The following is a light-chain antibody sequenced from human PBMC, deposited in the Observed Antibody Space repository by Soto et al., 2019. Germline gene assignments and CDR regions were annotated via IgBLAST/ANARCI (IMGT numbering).Light chain of an antibody. Sequence: TQSPLSLPVTLGQPASISCMSIQRLVRSDGNTYLNWYQQRPGQAPRRLIYNVSNLDSGVPAGFSGSGSGTDFTLNISRVEAEDVGTYYCLQGTHWPWTFGQGTKVDI. J-gene: IGKJ1*01. V-gene: IGKV2-30*02. CDR1: QRLVRSDGNTY. CDR3: LQGTHWPWT. CDR2: NVS.